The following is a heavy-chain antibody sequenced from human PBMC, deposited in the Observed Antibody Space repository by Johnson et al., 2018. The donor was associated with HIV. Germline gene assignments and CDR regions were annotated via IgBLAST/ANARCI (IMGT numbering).Heavy chain of an antibody. V-gene: IGHV3-66*02. CDR2: IHGGGSI. J-gene: IGHJ3*02. CDR3: AKVRGWSDDTFDI. Sequence: VPLVESGGGLVRPAGSLRLSCAASEFSVSGNYMTWVRQAPGKGLEWVSVIHGGGSIYYEGSVKGRFTISRDNSKNTLYLQMSSLRAEDTAVYYCAKVRGWSDDTFDIWGQGTMVTVSS. D-gene: IGHD5-12*01. CDR1: EFSVSGNY.